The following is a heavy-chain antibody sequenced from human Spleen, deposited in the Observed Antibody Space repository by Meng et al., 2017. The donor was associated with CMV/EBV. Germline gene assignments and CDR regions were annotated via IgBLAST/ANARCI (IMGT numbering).Heavy chain of an antibody. CDR1: GFTFSRYA. J-gene: IGHJ4*02. CDR2: IIYDASNK. V-gene: IGHV3-30*04. Sequence: GGSLRLSCVASGFTFSRYAMHWVRQAPGKGLEWVAVIIYDASNKYYADSVRGRFTISRDNSKNTLYLQMNSLRAEDTAVYYCAAHSSGWLEGAFDYWGQGTLVTVSS. D-gene: IGHD6-19*01. CDR3: AAHSSGWLEGAFDY.